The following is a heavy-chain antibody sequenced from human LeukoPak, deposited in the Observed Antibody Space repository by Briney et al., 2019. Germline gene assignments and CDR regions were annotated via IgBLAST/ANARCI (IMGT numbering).Heavy chain of an antibody. CDR1: GFNFGTHA. J-gene: IGHJ3*02. Sequence: GGSLRLSCAASGFNFGTHAMDWVRQAPGMGPEWVSAISTGGERTFYTDSVKGRFTISRDNSKNTLYLQMNSLRAEDTAVYHCARGGYCSSSSCPQGSAFDIWGQGAMVTVSS. D-gene: IGHD2-2*03. CDR3: ARGGYCSSSSCPQGSAFDI. CDR2: ISTGGERT. V-gene: IGHV3-23*01.